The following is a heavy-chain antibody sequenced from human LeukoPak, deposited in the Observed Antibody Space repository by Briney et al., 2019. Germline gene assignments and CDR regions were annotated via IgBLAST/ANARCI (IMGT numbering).Heavy chain of an antibody. CDR2: INHSGST. Sequence: SETLSLTCAVYGGSFSGYYWSSIRQPPGKGLEWIGEINHSGSTNYNPSLKSRVTISVDTSKNQFSLKLSSVTAADTAVYYCARGVLAVWGKGTTVTVSS. V-gene: IGHV4-34*01. J-gene: IGHJ6*04. CDR3: ARGVLAV. CDR1: GGSFSGYY.